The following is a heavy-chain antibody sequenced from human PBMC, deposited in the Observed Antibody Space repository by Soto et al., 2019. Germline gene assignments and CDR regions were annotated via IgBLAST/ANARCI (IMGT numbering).Heavy chain of an antibody. D-gene: IGHD1-26*01. V-gene: IGHV4-28*01. CDR2: IYYSGTT. CDR1: GYSISSSNW. J-gene: IGHJ4*02. CDR3: ARREIQGHIDY. Sequence: PSETLSLTCAVSGYSISSSNWWGWIRQPPGKGLEWIGYIYYSGTTYYNPSLKSRVTMSVDTSKNQFSLKLTSVTAVDTAVYYCARREIQGHIDYWGQGTLVNVSS.